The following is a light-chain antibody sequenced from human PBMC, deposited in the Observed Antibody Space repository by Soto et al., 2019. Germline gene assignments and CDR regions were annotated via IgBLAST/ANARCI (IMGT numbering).Light chain of an antibody. CDR3: SSYTTTKTLL. CDR2: EVS. J-gene: IGLJ2*01. V-gene: IGLV2-14*01. CDR1: SSDVGAYNF. Sequence: QSALTQPASVSGSPGQSITISCTGTSSDVGAYNFVSWYQQHPGKAPKLIFYEVSNRPPGLSDRFSGSKSGTTASLTISGLQAEVEADYFCSSYTTTKTLLFGGGTKVTV.